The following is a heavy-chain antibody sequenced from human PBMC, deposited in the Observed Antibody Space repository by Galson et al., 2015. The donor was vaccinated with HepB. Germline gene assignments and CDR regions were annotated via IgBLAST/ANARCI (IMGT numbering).Heavy chain of an antibody. V-gene: IGHV1-24*01. Sequence: SVKVSCKVSGDIVSELSLHWVRQAPGKGLEWMGGFDPDDGETIYAQKFQGRFTMTEDTSKDTAYMELNSLRYEDTALYYCARQGDWGDAFDVLGQGTLVIVSS. CDR3: ARQGDWGDAFDV. CDR2: FDPDDGET. D-gene: IGHD3/OR15-3a*01. J-gene: IGHJ3*01. CDR1: GDIVSELS.